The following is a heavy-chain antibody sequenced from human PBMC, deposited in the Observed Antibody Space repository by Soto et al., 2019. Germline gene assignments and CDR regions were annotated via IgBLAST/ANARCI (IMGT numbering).Heavy chain of an antibody. D-gene: IGHD3-22*01. CDR1: GFSLSTSGVG. CDR2: IYWNDDK. V-gene: IGHV2-5*01. CDR3: ARQTYYYDSGGPNNWFAP. J-gene: IGHJ5*02. Sequence: QITLKESGPTLVKPTQTLTLTCTFSGFSLSTSGVGVGWIRQPPGKALEWLALIYWNDDKRYSPSLKSRPTITKDTSKSPLVLPITNMDSVDTATYYCARQTYYYDSGGPNNWFAPWGKGPLSIVSA.